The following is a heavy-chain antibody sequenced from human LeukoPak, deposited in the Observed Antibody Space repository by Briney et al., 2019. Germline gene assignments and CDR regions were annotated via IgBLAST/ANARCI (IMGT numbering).Heavy chain of an antibody. J-gene: IGHJ4*02. CDR1: GGSITGYY. D-gene: IGHD2-15*01. CDR2: ISGSGDS. V-gene: IGHV4-4*07. Sequence: SETLSLTCAVSGGSITGYYWSWIRRTAGKGLEWMGRISGSGDSDYNPSLKSRVTMSVDTSKNQFSLKLDSVTAADTAVYYCAREGRSSTPGYWGQGTLVTVSS. CDR3: AREGRSSTPGY.